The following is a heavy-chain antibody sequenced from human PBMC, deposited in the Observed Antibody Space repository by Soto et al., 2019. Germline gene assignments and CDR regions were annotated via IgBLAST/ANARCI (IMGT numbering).Heavy chain of an antibody. Sequence: SVKVSCKASGGTFSSYAISWVRQAPGQGLEWMGGIIPIFGTANYAQKFQGRVTITADESTSTAYMELSSLRSEDTAVSYCARVYCSSTSCYTLGAYYYYGMDVWGQGTTVTVSS. CDR1: GGTFSSYA. CDR3: ARVYCSSTSCYTLGAYYYYGMDV. J-gene: IGHJ6*02. CDR2: IIPIFGTA. V-gene: IGHV1-69*13. D-gene: IGHD2-2*02.